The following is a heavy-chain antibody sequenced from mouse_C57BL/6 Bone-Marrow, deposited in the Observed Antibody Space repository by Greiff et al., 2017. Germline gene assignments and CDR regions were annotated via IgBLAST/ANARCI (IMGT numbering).Heavy chain of an antibody. Sequence: QVQLKQPGAELVRPGTSVKLSCKASGYTFTSYWMHWVKQRPGPGLEWLGVIDPSDSYTNYNQKFKGKATLTVDTSSSTAYMQLSSLTSEDSAVYYCARADYGSTGFDYWGQGTTLTVSS. CDR2: IDPSDSYT. J-gene: IGHJ2*01. CDR3: ARADYGSTGFDY. CDR1: GYTFTSYW. V-gene: IGHV1-59*01. D-gene: IGHD1-1*01.